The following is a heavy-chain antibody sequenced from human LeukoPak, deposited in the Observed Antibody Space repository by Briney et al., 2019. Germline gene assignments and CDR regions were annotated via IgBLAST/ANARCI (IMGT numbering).Heavy chain of an antibody. Sequence: ASVKVSCKASGYTFTSYYMHWVRQAPGQGLEWMGIINPSGGSTSYARKFQGRVTMTNDTSTSTVYMELSSLKSEDTAVYYCTKAASGSSSVNWFDPWGQGTLVTVSS. V-gene: IGHV1-46*01. CDR3: TKAASGSSSVNWFDP. D-gene: IGHD6-6*01. CDR2: INPSGGST. CDR1: GYTFTSYY. J-gene: IGHJ5*02.